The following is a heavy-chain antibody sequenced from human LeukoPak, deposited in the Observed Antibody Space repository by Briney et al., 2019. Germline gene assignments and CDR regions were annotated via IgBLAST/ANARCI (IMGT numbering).Heavy chain of an antibody. Sequence: PGGSLRLSCAASGFTFSSYGMHWVCQAPGKGLEWVAFIRYDGSNKYYADSVKGRFTISRDNSKNTLYLQMNSLRAEDTAVYYCAKRGDIYSSSWYDYYYYMDVWGKGTTVTISS. CDR1: GFTFSSYG. CDR2: IRYDGSNK. CDR3: AKRGDIYSSSWYDYYYYMDV. V-gene: IGHV3-30*02. J-gene: IGHJ6*03. D-gene: IGHD6-13*01.